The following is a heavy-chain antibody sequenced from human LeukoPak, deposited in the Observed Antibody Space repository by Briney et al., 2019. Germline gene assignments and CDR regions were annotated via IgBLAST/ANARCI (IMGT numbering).Heavy chain of an antibody. V-gene: IGHV3-21*01. D-gene: IGHD6-13*01. Sequence: PGGSLRLSCAASGFTFSSYSMKWVRQAPGKGLEWVSSISSSSSYIYYADSVKGRFTISRDNAKNSLYLQMNSLRAEDTAVYYCAKVGIAAAESNWFDPWGQGTLVTVSS. J-gene: IGHJ5*02. CDR3: AKVGIAAAESNWFDP. CDR2: ISSSSSYI. CDR1: GFTFSSYS.